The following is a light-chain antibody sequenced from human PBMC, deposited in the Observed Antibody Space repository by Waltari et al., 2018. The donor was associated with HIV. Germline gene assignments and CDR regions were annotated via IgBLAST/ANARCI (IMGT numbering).Light chain of an antibody. CDR1: NSTIETNL. V-gene: IGLV1-51*01. Sequence: QSVLTQPPSVSAAPGQRVTISCPGSNSTIETNLVSWYQRLPGTAPKLLIYDNDVRPSGISDRFSGSKSGTSATLGITGLQTGDEATYYCGSWDSRLSGVVFGGGTRLTV. J-gene: IGLJ2*01. CDR3: GSWDSRLSGVV. CDR2: DND.